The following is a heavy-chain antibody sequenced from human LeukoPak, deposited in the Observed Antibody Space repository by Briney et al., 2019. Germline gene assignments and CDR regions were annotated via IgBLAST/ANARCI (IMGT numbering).Heavy chain of an antibody. D-gene: IGHD2-2*01. V-gene: IGHV4-59*01. J-gene: IGHJ4*02. CDR2: IYYSGST. Sequence: SETLSLTWTVSGGSISSYYWSWIRQPPGKGLEWIGYIYYSGSTNYNPSLKSRVTISVDTSKNQFSLKLSSVTAADTAVYYCAREGPYCSSTSCYPERWGQGTLVTVSS. CDR1: GGSISSYY. CDR3: AREGPYCSSTSCYPER.